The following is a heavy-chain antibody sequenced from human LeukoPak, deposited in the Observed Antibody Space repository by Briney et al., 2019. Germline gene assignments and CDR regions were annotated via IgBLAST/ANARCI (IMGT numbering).Heavy chain of an antibody. Sequence: SETLSLTCTVSGGSISSYYWSWIRQPPGKGLEWIGYIYYSGSTNYNPPLKSRVTISVDTSKNQFSLKLSSVTAADTAVYYCARDSVVVPSSGMDVWGQGTTVTVSS. J-gene: IGHJ6*02. CDR3: ARDSVVVPSSGMDV. V-gene: IGHV4-59*01. D-gene: IGHD2-2*01. CDR1: GGSISSYY. CDR2: IYYSGST.